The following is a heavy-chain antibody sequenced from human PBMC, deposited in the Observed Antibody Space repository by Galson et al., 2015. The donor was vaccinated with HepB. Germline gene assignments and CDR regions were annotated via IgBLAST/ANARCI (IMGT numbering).Heavy chain of an antibody. CDR1: GGSISRYY. V-gene: IGHV4-59*08. J-gene: IGHJ4*02. CDR3: ASGAAAGHFDY. CDR2: IYYGGST. Sequence: SETLSLTCTVSGGSISRYYWSWVRQPPGKGLEWIGYIYYGGSTNYNPSLKSRVTISVDTSKNQFSLKLSSVTAADTAVYYCASGAAAGHFDYWGQGTLVTVSS. D-gene: IGHD6-13*01.